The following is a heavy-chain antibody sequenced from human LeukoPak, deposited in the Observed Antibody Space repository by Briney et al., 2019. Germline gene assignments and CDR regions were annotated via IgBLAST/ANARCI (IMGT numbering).Heavy chain of an antibody. J-gene: IGHJ4*02. D-gene: IGHD3-10*01. Sequence: GASVKVSCKASGGTFSSYAISWVRQAPGQGLEWMGGIIPIFGTANYAQKFQGRVTITADESTSTAYMELSSLRSEDTAVYYCAGEVRGVIRYFDYWGQGTLVTVSS. V-gene: IGHV1-69*13. CDR3: AGEVRGVIRYFDY. CDR2: IIPIFGTA. CDR1: GGTFSSYA.